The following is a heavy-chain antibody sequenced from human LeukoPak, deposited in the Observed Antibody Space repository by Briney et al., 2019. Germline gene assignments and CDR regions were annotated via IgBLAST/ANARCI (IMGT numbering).Heavy chain of an antibody. CDR3: ARVRYCTSTSCYGPEDDAFDI. Sequence: GASVKVSCKAYGYSFTRYGISWVRQAPGQGLEWMAWISAYSGNTNYAQKFQGRVTMTTDTSSSTAYMEMRSLSYEDTALYYCARVRYCTSTSCYGPEDDAFDIWGQGTMVTVSS. D-gene: IGHD2-2*01. CDR1: GYSFTRYG. J-gene: IGHJ3*02. CDR2: ISAYSGNT. V-gene: IGHV1-18*01.